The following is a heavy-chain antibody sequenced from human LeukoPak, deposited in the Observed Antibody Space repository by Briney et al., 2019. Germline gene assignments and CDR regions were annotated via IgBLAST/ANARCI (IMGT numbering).Heavy chain of an antibody. Sequence: GGSLRLSCAASGFTFSSSSMNWVRQAPEKGLEWVASINHNGNVNYYVDSVKGRFTISRDNAKNSLYLQMSNLRAEDTAVYFCARGGGLDVWGQGATVTVSS. D-gene: IGHD3-16*01. J-gene: IGHJ6*02. V-gene: IGHV3-7*03. CDR1: GFTFSSSS. CDR3: ARGGGLDV. CDR2: INHNGNVN.